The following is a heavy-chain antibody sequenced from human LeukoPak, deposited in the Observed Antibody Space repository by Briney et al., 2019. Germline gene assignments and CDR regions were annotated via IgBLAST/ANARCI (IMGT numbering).Heavy chain of an antibody. CDR1: GYTYTTHY. J-gene: IGHJ4*02. CDR3: ARDFFNMISEY. Sequence: ASVKASCKASGYTYTTHYIHSVRLAPGQGLEWMGIINTRGGNTNYEQKFKGRVNMTRDTSTSTVYLELSSLRSEDTAVYYCARDFFNMISEYWGQGTLVTVS. D-gene: IGHD3/OR15-3a*01. CDR2: INTRGGNT. V-gene: IGHV1-46*01.